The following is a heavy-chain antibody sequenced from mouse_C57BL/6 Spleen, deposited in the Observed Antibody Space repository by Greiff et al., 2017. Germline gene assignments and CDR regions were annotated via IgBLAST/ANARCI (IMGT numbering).Heavy chain of an antibody. J-gene: IGHJ3*01. CDR3: ARSGGLGGFAY. CDR1: GYTFTSYW. CDR2: IDPSDSYT. D-gene: IGHD2-2*01. Sequence: QVQLQQPGAELVMPGASVKLSCKASGYTFTSYWMHWVKQRPGQGLEWIGEIDPSDSYTNYNEKFKGKSTLTVDKSSSTAYMQLSSLTSEDSAVYYCARSGGLGGFAYWGQGTLVTVSA. V-gene: IGHV1-69*01.